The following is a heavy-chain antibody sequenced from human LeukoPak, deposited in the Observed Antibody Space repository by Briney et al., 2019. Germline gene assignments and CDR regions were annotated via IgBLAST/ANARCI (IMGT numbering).Heavy chain of an antibody. D-gene: IGHD3-22*01. CDR1: GGSISSGGYY. J-gene: IGHJ4*02. CDR2: IYHSGGT. CDR3: ARRMEYYYGNSGYYFDY. Sequence: SETLSLTCTVSGGSISSGGYYWSWIRQYPEKGLEWIGYIYHSGGTYYNPSLQSRVSISLDMSRNQFSLKLTSVTAADMAVYYCARRMEYYYGNSGYYFDYWGQGALVTVSS. V-gene: IGHV4-31*03.